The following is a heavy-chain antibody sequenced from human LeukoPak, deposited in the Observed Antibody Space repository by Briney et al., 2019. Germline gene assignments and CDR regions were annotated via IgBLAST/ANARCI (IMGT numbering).Heavy chain of an antibody. D-gene: IGHD2-2*01. CDR3: ASKPVAIGMSHAFDI. CDR2: ISSRSSTI. CDR1: GFTFSSYS. V-gene: IGHV3-48*01. J-gene: IGHJ3*02. Sequence: GGSLRLSCAASGFTFSSYSMNWVRQAPGKGLEWVSYISSRSSTIYYADSVKGRFTISRDNAKNSLYLQMNSLRAEDTAVYYCASKPVAIGMSHAFDIWGQGTMVTVSS.